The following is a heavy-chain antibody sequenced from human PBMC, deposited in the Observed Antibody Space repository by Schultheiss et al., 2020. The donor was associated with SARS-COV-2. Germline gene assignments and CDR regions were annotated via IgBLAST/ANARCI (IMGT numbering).Heavy chain of an antibody. J-gene: IGHJ4*02. CDR1: GGSISSSNW. CDR3: ARGGGAAAGTSFFGY. Sequence: SETLSLTCAVSGGSISSSNWWSWVRQPPGKGLEWIGYIYYSGSTNYNPSLKSRVTISVDTSKNQFSLKLSSVTAADTAVYYCARGGGAAAGTSFFGYWGQGTLVTVSS. CDR2: IYYSGST. V-gene: IGHV4-4*02. D-gene: IGHD6-13*01.